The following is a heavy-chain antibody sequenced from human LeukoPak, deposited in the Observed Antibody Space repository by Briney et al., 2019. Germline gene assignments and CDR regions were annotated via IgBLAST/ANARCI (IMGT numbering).Heavy chain of an antibody. V-gene: IGHV1-18*01. D-gene: IGHD3-10*01. CDR1: GYTFTSCG. J-gene: IGHJ4*02. CDR3: ARDLDGSGSYYTDY. Sequence: ASVKVSCKASGYTFTSCGISWVRQAPGQGLEWMGWISAYNGNTNCGQKFQGRVTMTTDTSTSTAYMELRSLRSDDTAVYYCARDLDGSGSYYTDYWGQGTLVTVSS. CDR2: ISAYNGNT.